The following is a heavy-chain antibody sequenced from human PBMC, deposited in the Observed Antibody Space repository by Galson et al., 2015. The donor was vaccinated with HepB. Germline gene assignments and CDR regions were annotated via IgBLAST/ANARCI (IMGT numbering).Heavy chain of an antibody. J-gene: IGHJ4*02. CDR3: ARGPPYCSSTSCWGAPGDY. CDR1: GFTVSRNY. D-gene: IGHD2-2*01. Sequence: SLRLSCAASGFTVSRNYMSWVRQAPGKGLEWVSVIYSGGSTYYADSVKGRFTISRDDSENTLYLQMNSLRAEDTAVYYCARGPPYCSSTSCWGAPGDYWGQGTLVTVSS. CDR2: IYSGGST. V-gene: IGHV3-66*01.